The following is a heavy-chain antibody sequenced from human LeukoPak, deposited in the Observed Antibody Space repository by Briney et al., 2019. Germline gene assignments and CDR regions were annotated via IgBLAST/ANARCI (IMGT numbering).Heavy chain of an antibody. CDR2: INSDGSST. V-gene: IGHV3-74*01. D-gene: IGHD2/OR15-2a*01. Sequence: GGSLRLSCAASGFTFSSYWMHWVRQAPGKGLVWVSRINSDGSSTSYADSVKGRFTISRDNAKNTLYLQMNSLRAEDTAVYYCARGMGGLFYYYMDVWGKGTTVTVSS. J-gene: IGHJ6*03. CDR1: GFTFSSYW. CDR3: ARGMGGLFYYYMDV.